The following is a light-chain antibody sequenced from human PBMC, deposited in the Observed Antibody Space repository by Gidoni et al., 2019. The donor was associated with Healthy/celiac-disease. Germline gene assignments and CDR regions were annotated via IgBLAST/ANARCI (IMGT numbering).Light chain of an antibody. V-gene: IGKV3-20*01. Sequence: EIVLTQSPGTLSLSPGERATVSCRAIQSVSSSYLAWYQQKPGQAPRLLIYGASSRATGIPDRFSGSGSGTDFTLTISRLEPEDFAVYYCQQYGSSPLGTFGQGTKVEIK. CDR3: QQYGSSPLGT. J-gene: IGKJ1*01. CDR1: QSVSSSY. CDR2: GAS.